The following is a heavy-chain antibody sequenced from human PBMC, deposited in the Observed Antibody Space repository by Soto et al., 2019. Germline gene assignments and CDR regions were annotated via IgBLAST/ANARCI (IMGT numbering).Heavy chain of an antibody. CDR3: ARSEDTAMAYDAFDI. Sequence: SVKVSCKASGGTFSSYAISWVRQAPGQGLEWMGGIIPIFGTANYAQKFQGRVTITADESTSTAYMELSSLRSEDTAVYYCARSEDTAMAYDAFDIWGQGTMVTISS. CDR1: GGTFSSYA. V-gene: IGHV1-69*13. J-gene: IGHJ3*02. CDR2: IIPIFGTA. D-gene: IGHD5-18*01.